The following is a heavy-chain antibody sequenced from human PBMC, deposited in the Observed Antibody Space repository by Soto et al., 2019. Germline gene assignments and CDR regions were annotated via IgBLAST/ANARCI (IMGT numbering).Heavy chain of an antibody. CDR3: AKVDYSGSYFPY. J-gene: IGHJ4*02. V-gene: IGHV3-30*18. D-gene: IGHD1-26*01. CDR1: GFTFSSYG. Sequence: GGSLRLSCAASGFTFSSYGMHWVRQAPGKGLEWVAVISYDGSNKYYADSVKGRFTISRDNSKNTLYLQMNSLRAEDTAVYYCAKVDYSGSYFPYWAQGTLVTVSS. CDR2: ISYDGSNK.